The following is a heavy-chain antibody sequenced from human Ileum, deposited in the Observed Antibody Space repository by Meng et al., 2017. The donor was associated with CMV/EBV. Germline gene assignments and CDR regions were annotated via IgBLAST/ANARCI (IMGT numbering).Heavy chain of an antibody. J-gene: IGHJ4*02. CDR1: GYTFTSYD. D-gene: IGHD1-26*01. CDR3: ARGTRRPDY. V-gene: IGHV1-8*01. CDR2: VNPNSGKA. Sequence: AAAKVSCKASGYTFTSYDINWVRQATGQGLEWMGWVNPNSGKAGYAQQCQGEVALTRNTSISTAYMELTSLRSEDTAVYYCARGTRRPDYWGQGTLVTVSS.